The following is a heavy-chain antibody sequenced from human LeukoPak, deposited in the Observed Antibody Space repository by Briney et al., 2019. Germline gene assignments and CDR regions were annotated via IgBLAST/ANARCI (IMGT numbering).Heavy chain of an antibody. CDR2: IYYSGST. CDR1: GGSISSSTYF. D-gene: IGHD5-24*01. V-gene: IGHV4-39*07. Sequence: SETLSLTCTVSGGSISSSTYFWGWIRQPPGKGLEWIGTIYYSGSTYYNPSLKSRVTISVDSSKNQFSLRLSSVTAADTAVYYCARESLTWLQSRTSWFDPWGQGTLVTVSS. J-gene: IGHJ5*02. CDR3: ARESLTWLQSRTSWFDP.